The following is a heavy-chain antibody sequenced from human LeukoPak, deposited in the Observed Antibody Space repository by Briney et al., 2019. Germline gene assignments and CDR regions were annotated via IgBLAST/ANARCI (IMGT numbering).Heavy chain of an antibody. J-gene: IGHJ3*02. Sequence: GSLRLSCAASGFTFSSYSMNWVRQAPGKGLEWVSSISSSSSYIYYADSVKGRFTISRDNAKNSLYLQMNSLRAEDTAVYYCARRVASGYDTFDIWGQGTMVPVSS. CDR2: ISSSSSYI. V-gene: IGHV3-21*01. D-gene: IGHD3-10*01. CDR1: GFTFSSYS. CDR3: ARRVASGYDTFDI.